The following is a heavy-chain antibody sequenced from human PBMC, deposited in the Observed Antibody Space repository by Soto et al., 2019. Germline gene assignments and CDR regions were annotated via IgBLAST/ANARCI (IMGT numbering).Heavy chain of an antibody. CDR3: ARAEVELTSFLRGYCSGGSCQNWFDP. J-gene: IGHJ5*02. Sequence: SETLSLTCTVSGGSISSGGYYWSWIRQHPGKGLEWIGYIYYSGSTYYNPSLKSRVTISVDTSKNQFSLKLSSVTAADTAVYYCARAEVELTSFLRGYCSGGSCQNWFDPWGQGTLVTVSS. V-gene: IGHV4-31*03. D-gene: IGHD2-15*01. CDR2: IYYSGST. CDR1: GGSISSGGYY.